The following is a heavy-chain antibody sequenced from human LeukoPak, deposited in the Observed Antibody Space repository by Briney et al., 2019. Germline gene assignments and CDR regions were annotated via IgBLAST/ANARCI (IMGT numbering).Heavy chain of an antibody. CDR2: IYYSGST. V-gene: IGHV4-59*12. J-gene: IGHJ6*03. D-gene: IGHD3-3*01. CDR3: ASLYDFWSGYYQYPYYYYMDV. Sequence: PSETLSLTCTASGGSISSYYWSWIRQPPGKGLEWIGYIYYSGSTNYNPSLKSRVTISVDTSKNQFSLKLSSVTAADTAVYHCASLYDFWSGYYQYPYYYYMDVWGKGTTVTVSS. CDR1: GGSISSYY.